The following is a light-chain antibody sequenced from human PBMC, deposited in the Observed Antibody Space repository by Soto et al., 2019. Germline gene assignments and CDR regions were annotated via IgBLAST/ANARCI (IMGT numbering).Light chain of an antibody. CDR2: GNV. J-gene: IGLJ1*01. CDR3: QSYDSSLSGGG. V-gene: IGLV1-40*01. Sequence: QSVLTQPPSVSGAPGQTVTISCTGSSSNIGASYDVQWYQQLPGTAPKLLIYGNVNRPSGVPDRFSGSKSGTSASLAITGLQAEDEADYYCQSYDSSLSGGGFGSGTKLTVL. CDR1: SSNIGASYD.